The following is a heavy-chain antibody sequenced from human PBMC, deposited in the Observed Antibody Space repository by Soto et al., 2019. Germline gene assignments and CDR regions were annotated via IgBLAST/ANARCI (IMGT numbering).Heavy chain of an antibody. V-gene: IGHV3-21*01. CDR2: ISSSSSYI. D-gene: IGHD2-2*01. J-gene: IGHJ4*02. CDR1: GFTFSSYS. CDR3: ARDHCSSTSCYVWNQPYLFDY. Sequence: GGSLRLSCAASGFTFSSYSMNWVRQAPGKGLEWVSSISSSSSYIYYADSVKGRFTISRDNAKNSLYLQMNSLRAEDTAVYYCARDHCSSTSCYVWNQPYLFDYWGQGTLVTVSS.